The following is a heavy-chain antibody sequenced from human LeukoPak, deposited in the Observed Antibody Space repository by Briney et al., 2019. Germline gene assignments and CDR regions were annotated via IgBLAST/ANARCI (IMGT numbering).Heavy chain of an antibody. CDR2: IYYSGST. D-gene: IGHD4-17*01. V-gene: IGHV4-39*07. CDR3: AKDPSWSDYGDYGFDY. CDR1: GGSISSSSYY. Sequence: SSETLSLTCTVSGGSISSSSYYWGWIRQPPGKGLEWIGSIYYSGSTYYNPSLKSRVTISVDTSKNQFSLKLSSVTAADTAVYYCAKDPSWSDYGDYGFDYWGQGTLVTVSS. J-gene: IGHJ4*02.